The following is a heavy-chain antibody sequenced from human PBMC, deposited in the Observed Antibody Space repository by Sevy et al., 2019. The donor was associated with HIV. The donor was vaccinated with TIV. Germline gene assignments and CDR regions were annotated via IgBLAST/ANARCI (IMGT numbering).Heavy chain of an antibody. D-gene: IGHD3-10*01. CDR3: ARGSGWRQHYYFDR. CDR1: GFTFSSYA. J-gene: IGHJ4*02. CDR2: ISYDGSNK. V-gene: IGHV3-30*01. Sequence: GGYLRLSCAASGFTFSSYAMYWVRQAPGKGLEWVAVISYDGSNKNYADSVKGRFTISRDNSKNTLYLQLNSLRAEDTAVYYCARGSGWRQHYYFDRWGQGTLVTVSS.